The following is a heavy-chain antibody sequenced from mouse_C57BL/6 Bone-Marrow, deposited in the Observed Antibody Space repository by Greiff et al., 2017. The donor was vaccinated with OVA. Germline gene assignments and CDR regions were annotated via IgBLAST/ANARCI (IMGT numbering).Heavy chain of an antibody. Sequence: VQLQQSGPELVKPGASVKISCKASGYAFSSSWMNWVKQRPGKGLEWIGRIYPGDGDTNYNGKFKGKATLTADKSSSTAYMQLSSLTSEDSAVYFCARSTVRGLGYWGQGTTLTVSS. D-gene: IGHD1-1*01. CDR2: IYPGDGDT. J-gene: IGHJ2*01. CDR3: ARSTVRGLGY. CDR1: GYAFSSSW. V-gene: IGHV1-82*01.